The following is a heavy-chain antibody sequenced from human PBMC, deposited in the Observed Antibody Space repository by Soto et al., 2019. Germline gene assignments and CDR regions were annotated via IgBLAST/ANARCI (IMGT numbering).Heavy chain of an antibody. CDR2: ISTGGADT. CDR3: ARQLGYCSDGTCYFDY. J-gene: IGHJ4*02. Sequence: GGSLRLSCAASGVTFSDYWMSWVRQAPGKGLKWVSAISTGGADTPYADSVKGRFTISRDNSKNTLYLQMNSLTADDTAVYHCARQLGYCSDGTCYFDYWGQGTEVTVSS. CDR1: GVTFSDYW. V-gene: IGHV3-23*01. D-gene: IGHD2-15*01.